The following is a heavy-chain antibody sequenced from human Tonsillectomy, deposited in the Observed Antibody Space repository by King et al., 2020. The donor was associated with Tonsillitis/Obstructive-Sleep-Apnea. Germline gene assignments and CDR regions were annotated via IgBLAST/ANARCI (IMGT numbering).Heavy chain of an antibody. Sequence: QLVQSGAEVKKPGASVKVSCKASGYTFASYTMHWVRQAPGQRLEWMGCINAGNGNTKYSQKFQGRVTFIRDTSASTAYMELSSLISEDTAVYYCARDRYYGSGIYNCFDYWGQGTLVTVSS. CDR2: INAGNGNT. D-gene: IGHD3-10*01. J-gene: IGHJ4*02. CDR3: ARDRYYGSGIYNCFDY. CDR1: GYTFASYT. V-gene: IGHV1-3*01.